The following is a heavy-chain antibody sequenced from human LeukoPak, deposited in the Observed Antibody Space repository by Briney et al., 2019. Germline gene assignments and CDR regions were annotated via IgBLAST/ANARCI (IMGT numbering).Heavy chain of an antibody. V-gene: IGHV3-23*01. Sequence: GGSLRLSCAASGFTFSSYAMSWVRQAPGKGLEWVSAISGSGGSTYYADSVKGQFTISRDNSKNTLYLQMNSLRAEDTAVYYCAKDRGYCSGGSCYFDFWGQGTLVTVSS. CDR1: GFTFSSYA. D-gene: IGHD2-15*01. CDR2: ISGSGGST. CDR3: AKDRGYCSGGSCYFDF. J-gene: IGHJ4*02.